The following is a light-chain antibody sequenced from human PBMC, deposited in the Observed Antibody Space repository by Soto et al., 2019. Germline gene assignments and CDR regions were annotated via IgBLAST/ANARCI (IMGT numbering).Light chain of an antibody. CDR2: EVS. CDR3: TSFTTISPWV. J-gene: IGLJ3*02. V-gene: IGLV2-14*01. CDR1: SSDVGGYNY. Sequence: QSVLTQPASVSGSPGQSITISCTGTSSDVGGYNYVSWFQQHPGKAPKLKIYEVSNRPSGVSHRFSGSKSGNTASLTISELQAEDEADYYCTSFTTISPWVFGGGNKLTVL.